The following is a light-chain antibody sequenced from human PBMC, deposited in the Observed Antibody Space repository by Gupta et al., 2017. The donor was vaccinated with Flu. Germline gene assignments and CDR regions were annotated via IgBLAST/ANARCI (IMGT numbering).Light chain of an antibody. CDR3: QSADSSGTWV. V-gene: IGLV3-25*02. CDR2: KDS. J-gene: IGLJ3*02. CDR1: ALPKKY. Sequence: SYELTQPPSVSVFPGQTARITCSGDALPKKYAYWYQQKPGQAPVLVIYKDSERPSGIPERFSGSSSGTTVTLTISGVQAEDEADYYCQSADSSGTWVFGGGTKLTVL.